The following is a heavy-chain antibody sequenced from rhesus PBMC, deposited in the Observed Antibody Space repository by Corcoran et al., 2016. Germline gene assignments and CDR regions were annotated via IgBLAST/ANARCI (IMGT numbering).Heavy chain of an antibody. CDR3: IRGGYGTVVDY. D-gene: IGHD4-29*01. Sequence: QVPLVQSGAEVKKHGSSVTISCWSSGYTFTDYYITWVRQAHGQGLEWMGEINTKTGGADFAQKFQDRIIMTRDTSTSTADMKLTSLTSEDTAIYYYIRGGYGTVVDYWGQGVLVTVSS. J-gene: IGHJ4*01. CDR2: INTKTGGA. CDR1: GYTFTDYY. V-gene: IGHV1-138*01.